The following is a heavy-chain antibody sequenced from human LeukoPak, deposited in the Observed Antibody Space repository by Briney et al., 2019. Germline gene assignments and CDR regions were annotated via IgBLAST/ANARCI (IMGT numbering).Heavy chain of an antibody. J-gene: IGHJ4*02. Sequence: AASVTVTCKASGGTFSSYAISWVRQAPGQGLEWMGMINPILGIANYAQKFQGRVTITADKPTSTAYMELSSLRSEHTAVYYCARADGYDILTGALATFLVFWGQKTLVTVSS. CDR1: GGTFSSYA. CDR2: INPILGIA. V-gene: IGHV1-69*04. CDR3: ARADGYDILTGALATFLVF. D-gene: IGHD3-9*01.